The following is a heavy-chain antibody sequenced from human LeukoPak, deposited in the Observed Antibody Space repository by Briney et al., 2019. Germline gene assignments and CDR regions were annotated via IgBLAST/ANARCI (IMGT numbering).Heavy chain of an antibody. D-gene: IGHD3-22*01. J-gene: IGHJ4*02. CDR1: GFTFSDYN. CDR3: AKDRAYYSDSSGYYLVRAYDY. Sequence: GGSLRLSCAASGFTFSDYNMSWVRQAPGKGLEWVSGISGSGGSTFYADSVKGRFTISRDNSKNTLYLQMNSLRAEDTAVYYCAKDRAYYSDSSGYYLVRAYDYWGQGTLVTVSS. V-gene: IGHV3-23*01. CDR2: ISGSGGST.